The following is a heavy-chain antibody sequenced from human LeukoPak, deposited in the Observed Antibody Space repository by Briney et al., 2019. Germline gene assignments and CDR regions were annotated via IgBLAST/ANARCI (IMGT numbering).Heavy chain of an antibody. V-gene: IGHV4-34*01. CDR1: GGSFSGYY. J-gene: IGHJ6*03. Sequence: SETLSLTCAVYGGSFSGYYWSWIRQPPGKGLEWIGEINHSGSTNYNPSLKSRVTISVDTSKNQFSLKLSSVTAADTAVYYCARGSSWYLRASYYYYYMDVWGKGTTVTVSS. D-gene: IGHD6-13*01. CDR3: ARGSSWYLRASYYYYYMDV. CDR2: INHSGST.